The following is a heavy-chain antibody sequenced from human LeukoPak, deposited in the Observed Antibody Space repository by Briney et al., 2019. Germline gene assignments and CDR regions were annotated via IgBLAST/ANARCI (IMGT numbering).Heavy chain of an antibody. CDR1: GFTFRSYG. CDR3: AKRATVTTFGHCDY. CDR2: ISGSGGST. V-gene: IGHV3-23*01. D-gene: IGHD4-17*01. Sequence: GGSLRLSCVASGFTFRSYGMSWVRQAPGKGLEGGSAISGSGGSTYYADSVKGRFTISRDNSKNTLYLQMNSLRAEDTAVYYCAKRATVTTFGHCDYWGQGTLVTVSS. J-gene: IGHJ4*02.